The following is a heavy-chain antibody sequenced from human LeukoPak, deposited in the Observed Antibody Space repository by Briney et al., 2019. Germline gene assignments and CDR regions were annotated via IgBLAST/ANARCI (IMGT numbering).Heavy chain of an antibody. CDR3: ARGLSITLIVRWFDP. CDR2: ISSSGNT. J-gene: IGHJ5*02. CDR1: GDSISSHH. D-gene: IGHD3-22*01. V-gene: IGHV4-59*11. Sequence: SETLSLTCTVSGDSISSHHWSWIRQPPGKGLEWIGYISSSGNTHYNPSLKSRVTVSLDSSKNQFSLKLNSVTAADTAVYYCARGLSITLIVRWFDPRGQGTLVTVSS.